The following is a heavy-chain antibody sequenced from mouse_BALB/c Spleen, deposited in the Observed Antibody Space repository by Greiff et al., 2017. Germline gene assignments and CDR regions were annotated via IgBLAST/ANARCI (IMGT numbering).Heavy chain of an antibody. Sequence: DVKLQESGPGLVKPSQSLSLTCSVTGYSITSGYYWYWIRQFPGNKLEWMGYISYDGSNNYNPSLKNRISITRDTSKNQFFLKLNSVTTEDTATYYCARDRAYYGNYDWYFDVWGAGTTVTVSS. CDR1: GYSITSGYY. V-gene: IGHV3-6*02. D-gene: IGHD2-10*01. J-gene: IGHJ1*01. CDR2: ISYDGSN. CDR3: ARDRAYYGNYDWYFDV.